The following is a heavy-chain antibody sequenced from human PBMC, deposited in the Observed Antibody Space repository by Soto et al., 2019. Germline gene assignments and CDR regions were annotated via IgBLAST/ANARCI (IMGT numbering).Heavy chain of an antibody. V-gene: IGHV4-59*01. D-gene: IGHD3-10*01. J-gene: IGHJ6*02. CDR1: GGSIRGYY. Sequence: QVQLQGSGPGLVKPSETLSLTCTFSGGSIRGYYWTWIRQPPGKGLEWIGNIYDSGNTNYNPSLKSRVIISIDVSKAQVSLTLSPVTAADTAVYFCARDRGGSGALYYYGMDVWGQGTTVTVSS. CDR2: IYDSGNT. CDR3: ARDRGGSGALYYYGMDV.